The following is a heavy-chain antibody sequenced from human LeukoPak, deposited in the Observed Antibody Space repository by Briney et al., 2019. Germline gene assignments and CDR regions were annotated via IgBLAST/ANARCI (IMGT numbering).Heavy chain of an antibody. CDR2: IYPDDSDT. CDR3: ARHTRYCSGGRCSTGWFGP. V-gene: IGHV5-51*01. J-gene: IGHJ5*02. CDR1: EYRFTSYW. D-gene: IGHD2-15*01. Sequence: GESLQISCTGSEYRFTSYWIGWVRQMPGKGLEWMGIIYPDDSDTIYSPSFQGQVTMSADKSISTAYLQWSSLKASDTAMYYCARHTRYCSGGRCSTGWFGPWGQGTLVTVSS.